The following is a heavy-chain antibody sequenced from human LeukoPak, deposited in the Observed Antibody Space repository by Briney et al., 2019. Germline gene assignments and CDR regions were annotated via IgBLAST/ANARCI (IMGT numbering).Heavy chain of an antibody. CDR2: IRYDGSNK. V-gene: IGHV3-30*02. CDR3: AKEGSGWYQSPYYFDY. Sequence: GGSLRLSCAASGFTFSSYSMNWVRQAPGKGLEWVAFIRYDGSNKYYADSVKGRFTISRDNSKNTLYLQMNSLRAEDTAVYYCAKEGSGWYQSPYYFDYWGQGTLVTVSS. D-gene: IGHD6-19*01. J-gene: IGHJ4*02. CDR1: GFTFSSYS.